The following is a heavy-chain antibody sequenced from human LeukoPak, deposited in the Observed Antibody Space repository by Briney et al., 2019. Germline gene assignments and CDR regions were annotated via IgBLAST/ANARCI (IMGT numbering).Heavy chain of an antibody. CDR3: ATGSGPMDTMVRGVSRAFDI. J-gene: IGHJ3*02. V-gene: IGHV1-24*01. CDR1: GYTLTELS. Sequence: GASVKVSCKVSGYTLTELSMHWVRQAPGKGLEWMGGFDPEDGETVYAQKFQGRVTMTEDTSTDTAYMELSSLRSEDTAVYYCATGSGPMDTMVRGVSRAFDIWGQGTMVTVSS. D-gene: IGHD3-10*01. CDR2: FDPEDGET.